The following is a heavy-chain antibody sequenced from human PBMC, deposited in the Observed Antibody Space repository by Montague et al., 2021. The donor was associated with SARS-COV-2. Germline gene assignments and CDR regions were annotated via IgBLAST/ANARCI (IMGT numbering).Heavy chain of an antibody. CDR1: GFSLRTSGVG. Sequence: PALVKPTQTLTLTCTFSGFSLRTSGVGVGWIRQPPGKALEWLALIYWDDDKRYSPSLKSRLTITKDTSKNQVVLTMTNVDPVDTATYYCAHRHPLPPNYYGSGSYYGRVNWFDPWGQGTLVTVSS. D-gene: IGHD3-10*01. CDR2: IYWDDDK. V-gene: IGHV2-5*02. CDR3: AHRHPLPPNYYGSGSYYGRVNWFDP. J-gene: IGHJ5*02.